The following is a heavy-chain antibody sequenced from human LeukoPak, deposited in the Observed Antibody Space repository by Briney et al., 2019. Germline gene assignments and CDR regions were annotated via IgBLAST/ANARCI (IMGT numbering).Heavy chain of an antibody. CDR3: ARDLYSSSWYGYYYYYGMDV. V-gene: IGHV1-2*02. Sequence: ASVKVSCKASGYTFTGYYMHWVRQAPGQGLEWMGWINPNSGGTNYAQKFQGRVTMTRDTSISTAYMELSRLRSDDTAVYYCARDLYSSSWYGYYYYYGMDVWGQGTTVNVSS. J-gene: IGHJ6*02. CDR2: INPNSGGT. D-gene: IGHD6-13*01. CDR1: GYTFTGYY.